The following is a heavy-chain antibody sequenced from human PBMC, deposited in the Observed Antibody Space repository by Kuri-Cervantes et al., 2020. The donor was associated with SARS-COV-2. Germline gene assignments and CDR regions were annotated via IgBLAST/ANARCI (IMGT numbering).Heavy chain of an antibody. CDR3: AKDHSSGVLYFDY. Sequence: ESLKISCAASGFTFDDYTMHWVRQAPGRGLEWVSLISWDGGSTYYADSVKGGFTISRDNSKNTLYLQMNSLRAEDTAVYYCAKDHSSGVLYFDYWGQGTLVTVSS. D-gene: IGHD6-19*01. J-gene: IGHJ4*02. CDR2: ISWDGGST. V-gene: IGHV3-43*01. CDR1: GFTFDDYT.